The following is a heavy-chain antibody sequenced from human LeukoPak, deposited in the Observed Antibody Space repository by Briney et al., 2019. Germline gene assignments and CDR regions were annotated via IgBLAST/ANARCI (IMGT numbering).Heavy chain of an antibody. D-gene: IGHD3-22*01. CDR3: ARTYYDNSGGIDY. V-gene: IGHV1-69*05. CDR2: IIPNCGTA. J-gene: IGHJ4*02. Sequence: ASVKVSCKASGDTFTSYAVSWVRQAPGQGLEWMGWIIPNCGTANYAQKFQGRVTMTRDKSMSTAYMELSRLRSEDTAVYYCARTYYDNSGGIDYWGKGTMVTVSS. CDR1: GDTFTSYA.